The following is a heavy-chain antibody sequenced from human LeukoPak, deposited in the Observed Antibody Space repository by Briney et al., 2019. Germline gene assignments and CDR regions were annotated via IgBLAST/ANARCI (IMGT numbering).Heavy chain of an antibody. CDR1: GSTFDDYA. J-gene: IGHJ4*02. D-gene: IGHD3-3*01. Sequence: PGRSLRLSCVASGSTFDDYAMHWVRQTPGKGLEWVSGISWNSGSIGYADSVKGRFTISRDNAKNSLYLQMSSLRADDTALYYCAVSGVTIFGVVINHLDYWGQGTLVTVSS. CDR2: ISWNSGSI. V-gene: IGHV3-9*01. CDR3: AVSGVTIFGVVINHLDY.